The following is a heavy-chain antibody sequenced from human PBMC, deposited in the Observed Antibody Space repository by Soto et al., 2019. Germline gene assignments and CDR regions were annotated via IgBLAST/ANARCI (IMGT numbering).Heavy chain of an antibody. D-gene: IGHD3-10*01. CDR3: ASGRGDTYHYHYYGMDV. CDR1: GGSISSYY. Sequence: QLQLQESGPGLVKPSETLSLTCTVSGGSISSYYWSWIRQPPGKGLEWIGYIYYTGISHYNPSLKSRVTLSLDTSKKQFFLKLSSVTAADTAVYYCASGRGDTYHYHYYGMDVWGQGTTVTIS. V-gene: IGHV4-59*08. CDR2: IYYTGIS. J-gene: IGHJ6*02.